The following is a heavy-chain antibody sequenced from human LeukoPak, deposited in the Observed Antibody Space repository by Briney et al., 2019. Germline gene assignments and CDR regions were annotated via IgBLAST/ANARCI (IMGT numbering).Heavy chain of an antibody. CDR2: ISYDGSNK. V-gene: IGHV3-30*03. Sequence: GGSLRLSCAVSGFTFSSYGMHWVRQAPGKGLEWVAVISYDGSNKYYADSVKGRFTISRDNSKNTLYLQMNSLRAEDTAVYYCARTLRFFRFLDVWGQGTTVTVSS. CDR1: GFTFSSYG. CDR3: ARTLRFFRFLDV. D-gene: IGHD3-3*01. J-gene: IGHJ6*02.